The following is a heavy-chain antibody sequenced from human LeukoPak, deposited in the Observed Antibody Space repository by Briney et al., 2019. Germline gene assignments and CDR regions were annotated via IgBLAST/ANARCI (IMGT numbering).Heavy chain of an antibody. CDR2: IHYIGST. J-gene: IGHJ4*02. D-gene: IGHD6-19*01. Sequence: SETLSLTRTVSGDSISNHNYFWGWIRQPPGKGLEWIGSIHYIGSTYFNLSLKSRVTVSVDTSKNHFSLKLSSVTAADTGVYYCATSVYSSGWHPFFDYWGQGAPVIVSS. CDR3: ATSVYSSGWHPFFDY. V-gene: IGHV4-39*02. CDR1: GDSISNHNYF.